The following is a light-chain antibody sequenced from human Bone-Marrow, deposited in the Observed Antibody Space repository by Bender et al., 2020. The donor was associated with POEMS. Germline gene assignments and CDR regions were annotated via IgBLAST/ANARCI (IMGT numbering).Light chain of an antibody. CDR3: QTWDINTVV. J-gene: IGLJ3*02. CDR2: EDK. V-gene: IGLV3-1*01. CDR1: NLGKKY. Sequence: SYELTQSPSVSVSPGQTATITCSGDNLGKKYSSWYQQRSGQSPLLVIYEDKKRPSGIPERFSGSISGNTATLTISGTQAIDEADYFCQTWDINTVVFGGGTKLTVL.